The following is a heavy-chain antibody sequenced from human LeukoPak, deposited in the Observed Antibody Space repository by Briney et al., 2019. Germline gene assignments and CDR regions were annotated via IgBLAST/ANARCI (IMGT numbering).Heavy chain of an antibody. Sequence: SETLSLTCTVSGASFSSYYWTWIRQPPGKGLEWIGYIYTSGSPNYSPSLKSRVTISLGTSKNQFSLKLSSVTAADTAVYYCVRQDQGATWFDPWGQGILVTVSS. V-gene: IGHV4-4*09. J-gene: IGHJ5*02. D-gene: IGHD1-26*01. CDR3: VRQDQGATWFDP. CDR1: GASFSSYY. CDR2: IYTSGSP.